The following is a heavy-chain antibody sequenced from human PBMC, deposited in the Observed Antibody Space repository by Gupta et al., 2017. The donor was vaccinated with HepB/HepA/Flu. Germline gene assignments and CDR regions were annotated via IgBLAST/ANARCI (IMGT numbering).Heavy chain of an antibody. CDR1: GFSFRSYT. J-gene: IGHJ4*02. CDR3: ANLGGGWFGGEVDD. CDR2: VSVSGGST. D-gene: IGHD3-10*01. Sequence: EVQLLASGGGLVQRGGSLRLSCAASGFSFRSYTMSWVRQAPGKGLEWVSGVSVSGGSTYYADSVKGRFTISRDNSKNTVYLQMNNLRGDDTAVYYCANLGGGWFGGEVDDWGQGTLVTVSS. V-gene: IGHV3-23*01.